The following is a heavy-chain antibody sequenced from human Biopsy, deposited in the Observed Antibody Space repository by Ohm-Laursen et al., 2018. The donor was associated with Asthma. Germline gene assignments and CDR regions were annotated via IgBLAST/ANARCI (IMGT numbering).Heavy chain of an antibody. J-gene: IGHJ4*02. V-gene: IGHV3-21*01. Sequence: GSLSLSCAASGFSFSGYTMNWVRQAPGKGMEWVSSITRSSSYIFYADSVKGRFTISRDNPRNSLYLQMNSLRAEDTAVYYCARDAPTGGYIDYWGLGTLATVSS. CDR1: GFSFSGYT. CDR2: ITRSSSYI. D-gene: IGHD7-27*01. CDR3: ARDAPTGGYIDY.